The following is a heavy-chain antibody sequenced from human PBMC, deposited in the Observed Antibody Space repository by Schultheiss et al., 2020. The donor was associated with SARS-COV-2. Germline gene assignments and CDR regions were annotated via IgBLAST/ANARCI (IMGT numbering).Heavy chain of an antibody. Sequence: GGSLRLSCAASGFTFSSYGMHLVRQAPGKGLEWVAVISYDGSNKYYADSVKGRFTISRDNSKNTLYLQMNSLRAEDTAVYYCAKVRGFYCSSTSCHDEYYFDYWGQGTLVTVSS. D-gene: IGHD2-2*01. CDR2: ISYDGSNK. CDR1: GFTFSSYG. V-gene: IGHV3-30*18. CDR3: AKVRGFYCSSTSCHDEYYFDY. J-gene: IGHJ4*02.